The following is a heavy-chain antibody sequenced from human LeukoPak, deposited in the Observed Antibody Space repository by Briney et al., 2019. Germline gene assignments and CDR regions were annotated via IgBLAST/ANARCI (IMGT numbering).Heavy chain of an antibody. CDR1: GGSISSYY. J-gene: IGHJ5*02. Sequence: PSETLSLTCSVSGGSISSYYWSWIRQPPGKGLEWIGYIYYSGNTNYNPSLKSRVTISVDTSKNQFSLKLSSVTAADTAVYYCARLLAVAGTGEWFDPWGQGTLVTVSS. CDR2: IYYSGNT. D-gene: IGHD6-19*01. V-gene: IGHV4-59*08. CDR3: ARLLAVAGTGEWFDP.